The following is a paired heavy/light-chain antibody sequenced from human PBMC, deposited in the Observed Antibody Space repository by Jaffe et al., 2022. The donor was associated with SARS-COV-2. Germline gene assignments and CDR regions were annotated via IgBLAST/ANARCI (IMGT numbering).Light chain of an antibody. CDR1: SSDVGSYNL. CDR2: EGS. J-gene: IGLJ1*01. CDR3: CSYAGSSTYV. V-gene: IGLV2-23*01. Sequence: QSALTQPASVSGPPGQPITISCTGTSSDVGSYNLVSWYQQHPGKAPKLMIYEGSKRPSGVSNRFSGSKSGNTASLTISGLQAEDEADYYCCSYAGSSTYVFGAGTKVTVL.
Heavy chain of an antibody. V-gene: IGHV3-23*01. CDR2: ISGSAIST. CDR3: ANTELYSGYDFGY. D-gene: IGHD5-12*01. Sequence: EVQLLESGGGLVQPGGSLRLSCAASGFSFSSYALSWVRQAPGKGLEWVSGISGSAISTTYADSVKGRFTISRDNSKTTLFLQMNSLRAEDTAIYYCANTELYSGYDFGYWGQGTLVTVSS. J-gene: IGHJ4*02. CDR1: GFSFSSYA.